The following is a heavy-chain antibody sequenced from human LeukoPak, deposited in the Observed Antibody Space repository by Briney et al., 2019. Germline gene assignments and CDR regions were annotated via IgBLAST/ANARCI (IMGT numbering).Heavy chain of an antibody. V-gene: IGHV1-18*01. Sequence: SVKVSCKASGYTFTSYGISWVRQAPGQGLEWMGWINAYHGNTNYTQKLQGGVTMTTDTSTTTAYMELRSLRSDDTAVYYCARVQSSGLFDYWGQGTLVTVSS. CDR1: GYTFTSYG. D-gene: IGHD6-19*01. J-gene: IGHJ4*02. CDR2: INAYHGNT. CDR3: ARVQSSGLFDY.